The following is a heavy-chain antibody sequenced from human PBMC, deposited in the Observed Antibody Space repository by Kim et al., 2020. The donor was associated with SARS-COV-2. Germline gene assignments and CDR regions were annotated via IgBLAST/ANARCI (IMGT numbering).Heavy chain of an antibody. J-gene: IGHJ4*02. V-gene: IGHV4-39*01. CDR2: IYYSGST. D-gene: IGHD6-19*01. CDR1: GGSISSSSYY. CDR3: ARHGLESSGWYEDYFDY. Sequence: SETLSLTCTVSGGSISSSSYYWGWIRQPPGKGLEWIGSIYYSGSTYYNPSLKSRVTISVDTSKNQFSLKLSSVTAADTAVYYCARHGLESSGWYEDYFDYWGQGTLVTVSS.